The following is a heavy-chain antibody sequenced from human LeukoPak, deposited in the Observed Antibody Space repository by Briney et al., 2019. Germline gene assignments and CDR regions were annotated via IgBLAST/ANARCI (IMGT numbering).Heavy chain of an antibody. J-gene: IGHJ4*02. CDR2: INSDGSST. D-gene: IGHD2-21*02. CDR3: ASAPVVVTAVAIDY. V-gene: IGHV3-74*01. Sequence: GGSLRLSCAASGFSFDDYGMSWVRQAPGKGLVWVSRINSDGSSTSYADSVKGRFTISRDNAKNTLYLQMNSLRAEDTAVYYCASAPVVVTAVAIDYWGQGPLATVPS. CDR1: GFSFDDYG.